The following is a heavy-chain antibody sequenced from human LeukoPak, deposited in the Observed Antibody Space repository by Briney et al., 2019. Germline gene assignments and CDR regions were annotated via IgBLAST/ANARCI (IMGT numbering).Heavy chain of an antibody. CDR1: GFTVSSNY. V-gene: IGHV3-53*01. Sequence: GGSLRLSCAASGFTVSSNYMSWVRQAPGKGLEWVSVIYSGGSTYYADSVKGRFTISRDNSENTLYLRMSSLRAEDTAIYYCARDRPNYYGSDGHYYRRDGDHWGQGTLVTVSS. J-gene: IGHJ5*02. CDR2: IYSGGST. CDR3: ARDRPNYYGSDGHYYRRDGDH. D-gene: IGHD3-22*01.